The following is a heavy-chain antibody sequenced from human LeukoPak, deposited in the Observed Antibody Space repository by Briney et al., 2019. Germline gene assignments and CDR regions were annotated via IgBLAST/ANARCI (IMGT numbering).Heavy chain of an antibody. CDR1: RGSISTYY. Sequence: PSETLSLTCTVSRGSISTYYWSWIRQPPGEGLEWIGYIYYSGSTYYNPSLKSRVTMSVDTSKNQFSLKLSSVTAVDTAVYYCARNHYNWFDPWGQGTLVTVSS. J-gene: IGHJ5*02. CDR3: ARNHYNWFDP. V-gene: IGHV4-59*04. CDR2: IYYSGST.